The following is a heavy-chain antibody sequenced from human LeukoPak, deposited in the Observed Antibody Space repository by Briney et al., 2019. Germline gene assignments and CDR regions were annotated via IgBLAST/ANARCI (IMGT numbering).Heavy chain of an antibody. J-gene: IGHJ4*02. CDR3: ARGAMATTPFFDY. Sequence: PSETLSLTCPVSGGSISNYYYWTWIRQPPGKGLEWIGYVYYTGSTNFNPSLKSRVTMSLDTSRNQFPLKLTSLTAADTAVYYCARGAMATTPFFDYWGQGTLVTVSS. CDR1: GGSISNYY. V-gene: IGHV4-59*01. CDR2: VYYTGST. D-gene: IGHD5-24*01.